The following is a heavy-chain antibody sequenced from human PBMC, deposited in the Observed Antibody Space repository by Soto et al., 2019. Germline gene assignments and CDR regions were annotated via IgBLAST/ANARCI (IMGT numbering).Heavy chain of an antibody. V-gene: IGHV3-53*01. D-gene: IGHD6-19*01. CDR2: LYSGGGT. CDR3: GKERRGSGWFVCDY. Sequence: GGSLRLSCAASGFTVSSNFMSWVRQAPGKGLEWVSILYSGGGTYYPDSVKGRFTISRDNSKNTLYLQMNSLRADDTAVYYCGKERRGSGWFVCDYWGQGELVTVSS. J-gene: IGHJ4*02. CDR1: GFTVSSNF.